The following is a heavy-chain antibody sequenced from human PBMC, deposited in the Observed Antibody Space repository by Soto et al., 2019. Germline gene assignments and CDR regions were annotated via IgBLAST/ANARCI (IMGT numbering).Heavy chain of an antibody. V-gene: IGHV1-18*01. CDR3: ARGSLTYYDFWSGYYSQSFDY. CDR1: GYTFTSYG. J-gene: IGHJ4*02. D-gene: IGHD3-3*01. CDR2: ISAYNGNT. Sequence: ASVKVSCKASGYTFTSYGISWVRQAPGQGLEWMGWISAYNGNTNYAQKLQGRVTMTTDTSTSTAYMELRSLRSDDTAVYYCARGSLTYYDFWSGYYSQSFDYWGQGTLVTVSS.